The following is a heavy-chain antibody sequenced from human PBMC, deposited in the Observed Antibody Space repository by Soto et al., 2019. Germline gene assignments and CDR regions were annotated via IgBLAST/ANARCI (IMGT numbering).Heavy chain of an antibody. J-gene: IGHJ4*02. D-gene: IGHD4-17*01. Sequence: PGESLKISCKGSGYSFTSYWVSWVRQMPGKGLEWMGRIDPSDSYTNYSPSFQGHVTISADKSISTAYLQWSSLKASDTAMYYCARQHDYGDPPGYWGQGTLVTVSS. CDR2: IDPSDSYT. CDR1: GYSFTSYW. V-gene: IGHV5-10-1*01. CDR3: ARQHDYGDPPGY.